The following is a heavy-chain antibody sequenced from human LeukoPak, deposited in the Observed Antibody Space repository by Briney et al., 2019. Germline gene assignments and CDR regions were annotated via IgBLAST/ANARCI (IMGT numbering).Heavy chain of an antibody. CDR1: GGSISSYY. CDR3: ARGTYYGGNSNFDY. V-gene: IGHV4-59*01. Sequence: SETLSLTCTVSGGSISSYYWSWIRQPPGKGLEWIGYIYYSGSTNYNPSLKSRVTISVDASKNQFSLKLSSVTAADTAVYYCARGTYYGGNSNFDYWGQGTLVTVSS. D-gene: IGHD4-23*01. CDR2: IYYSGST. J-gene: IGHJ4*02.